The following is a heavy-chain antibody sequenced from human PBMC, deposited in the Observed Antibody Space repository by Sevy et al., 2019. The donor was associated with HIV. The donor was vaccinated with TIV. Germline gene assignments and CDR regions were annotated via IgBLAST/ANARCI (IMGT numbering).Heavy chain of an antibody. D-gene: IGHD3-10*01. Sequence: GGSLRLSCEASGFNFSKVWMSWVRQAPGKGLEWVAHIKNKVDGGTTDYAAPVRGRFTISREDSKNSLFLQMNSLKIEDTAVYYCTTGGSLFQHWGQRTLVTVSS. CDR3: TTGGSLFQH. V-gene: IGHV3-15*01. CDR2: IKNKVDGGTT. CDR1: GFNFSKVW. J-gene: IGHJ1*01.